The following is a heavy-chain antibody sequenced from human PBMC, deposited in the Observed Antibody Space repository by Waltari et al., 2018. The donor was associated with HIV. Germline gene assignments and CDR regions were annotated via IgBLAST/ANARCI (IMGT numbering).Heavy chain of an antibody. CDR2: ITPGFGKP. Sequence: VQLVQSGAAMKKPVSSVRVSCKCSSAVFTNFSFNWLGQARGQRPEWMAVITPGFGKPDYARKFRGSVTLRADKSASTIYMDLRSLSSGDTAVYYCAASPERPGFEAPLFFFDYWGQGTLITVSS. V-gene: IGHV1-69*10. J-gene: IGHJ4*02. D-gene: IGHD5-12*01. CDR1: SAVFTNFS. CDR3: AASPERPGFEAPLFFFDY.